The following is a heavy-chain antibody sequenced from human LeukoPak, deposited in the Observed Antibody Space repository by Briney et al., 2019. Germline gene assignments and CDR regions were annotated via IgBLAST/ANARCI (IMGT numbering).Heavy chain of an antibody. V-gene: IGHV3-48*04. D-gene: IGHD1-14*01. CDR3: ATSRSHRTIYYYYGMDL. Sequence: GGSLRLSCAASGFTFSSYVMHWVRQAPGKGLEWVAYISGGKGIITDQADSVKGRFTISRDNSKKSLYLQMNNLRAEDTAIYYCATSRSHRTIYYYYGMDLWGQGTTVIVSS. J-gene: IGHJ6*02. CDR2: ISGGKGIIT. CDR1: GFTFSSYV.